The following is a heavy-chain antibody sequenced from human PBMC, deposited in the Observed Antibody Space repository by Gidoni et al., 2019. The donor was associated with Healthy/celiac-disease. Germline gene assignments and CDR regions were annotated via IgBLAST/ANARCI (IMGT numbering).Heavy chain of an antibody. D-gene: IGHD3-10*01. CDR1: GGSISSYY. V-gene: IGHV4-59*01. J-gene: IGHJ6*03. CDR3: ARAATGTGYYYYYYMDV. CDR2: IYYSGST. Sequence: QVQLQESGPGLVKPSETLSLTCTVSGGSISSYYWSWIRQPPGKGLEWIGYIYYSGSTNYNPSLKSRVTISVDTSKNQFSLKLSSVTAADTAVYYCARAATGTGYYYYYYMDVWGKGTTVTVSS.